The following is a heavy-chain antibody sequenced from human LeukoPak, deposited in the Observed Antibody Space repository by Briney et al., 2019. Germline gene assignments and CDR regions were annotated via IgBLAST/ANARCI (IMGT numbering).Heavy chain of an antibody. CDR2: INHSGST. J-gene: IGHJ3*02. CDR1: GGSFSGYY. V-gene: IGHV4-34*01. CDR3: ARESYYDSSGYSHDAFDI. D-gene: IGHD3-22*01. Sequence: SETLSLTCAVYGGSFSGYYWSWIRQPPGKGLEWIGEINHSGSTNYNPSLKSRVTISVDTSKNQFSLKLNSVTAADTAVYYCARESYYDSSGYSHDAFDIWGKGTMVTVSS.